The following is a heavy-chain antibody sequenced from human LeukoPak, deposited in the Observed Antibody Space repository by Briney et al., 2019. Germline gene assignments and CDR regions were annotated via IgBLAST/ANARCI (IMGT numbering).Heavy chain of an antibody. J-gene: IGHJ4*02. CDR1: GFTVGNNY. D-gene: IGHD2-2*01. CDR3: ARVSRGYCSSTSCYAGDY. CDR2: ISSSSSYI. Sequence: GGSLRLSCAASGFTVGNNYMSWVRQAPGKGLEWVSSISSSSSYIYYADSVKGRFTISRDNAKNSLYLQMNSLRAEDTAVYYCARVSRGYCSSTSCYAGDYWGQGTLVTVSS. V-gene: IGHV3-21*01.